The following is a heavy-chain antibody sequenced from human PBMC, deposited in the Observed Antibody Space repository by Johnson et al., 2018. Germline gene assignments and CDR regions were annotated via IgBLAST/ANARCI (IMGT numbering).Heavy chain of an antibody. J-gene: IGHJ6*02. Sequence: QVQLVESGPGLVKPSETLSLTCTVSGGSISGFSWTWIRQPPGKGLAWLGYIFHTGRPTYHPSLKSRITLSVDTSNTQFSLTLTSVTAADSAVYFCARVGRGEDSYGMDVWGQGTTIIVSS. CDR3: ARVGRGEDSYGMDV. CDR1: GGSISGFS. D-gene: IGHD3-10*01. CDR2: IFHTGRP. V-gene: IGHV4-59*01.